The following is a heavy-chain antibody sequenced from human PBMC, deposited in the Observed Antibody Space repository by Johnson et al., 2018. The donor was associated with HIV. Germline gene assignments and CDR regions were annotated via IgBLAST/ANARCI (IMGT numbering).Heavy chain of an antibody. CDR1: GFIFSNYG. V-gene: IGHV3-30*02. CDR2: IRYDASNK. Sequence: LVESGGGVVQPGGSLRLSCAASGFIFSNYGMHWVRQAPGKGLEWVAFIRYDASNKYYADSVKGRFTISRDNSKNTLYLQMNSLRAEDTAVYYCAKRYSGSLRDAFDIWGQGTMVTVSS. J-gene: IGHJ3*02. CDR3: AKRYSGSLRDAFDI. D-gene: IGHD1-26*01.